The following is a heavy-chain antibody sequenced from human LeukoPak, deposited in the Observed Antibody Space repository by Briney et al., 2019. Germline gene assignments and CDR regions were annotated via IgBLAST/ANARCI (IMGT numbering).Heavy chain of an antibody. CDR1: GFTFSSYW. J-gene: IGHJ4*02. Sequence: QAGGSLRLSCAASGFTFSSYWMHWVRHTPGKGLVGVSRIKGDGSSTSYADSVKGRFIIARDNAKNTLYLQMNSLRAEDTAVYSCARDGYSFGHDFDYWGQGTLVTVSS. CDR3: ARDGYSFGHDFDY. CDR2: IKGDGSST. V-gene: IGHV3-74*01. D-gene: IGHD5-18*01.